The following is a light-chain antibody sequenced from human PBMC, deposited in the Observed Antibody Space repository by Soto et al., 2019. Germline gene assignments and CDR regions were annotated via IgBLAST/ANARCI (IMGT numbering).Light chain of an antibody. CDR1: NIGRKS. V-gene: IGLV3-21*02. CDR2: DDR. J-gene: IGLJ3*02. CDR3: HSYDRSLSGSV. Sequence: SYQLTQPPSVSVAPGQTARITCGGTNIGRKSVHWYQQKPGQAPVVVVYDDRDRPSGIPERFSGSKSGTSASLAITGLQAEDEADYYCHSYDRSLSGSVFGGGTKLTVL.